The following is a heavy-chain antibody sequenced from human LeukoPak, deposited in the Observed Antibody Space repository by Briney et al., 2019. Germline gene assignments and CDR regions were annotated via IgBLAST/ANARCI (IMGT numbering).Heavy chain of an antibody. CDR3: VRDKEVVTGIGWFDP. CDR1: GFTFSNYW. Sequence: GGSLILSCAASGFTFSNYWMHWVRQAPGKGLVWVSRIDSDGKSTNYADSVKGRFTISRDNAKNTLYLQMNSLRVEDTAVYYCVRDKEVVTGIGWFDPWGQGTLVTVSS. CDR2: IDSDGKST. D-gene: IGHD2-21*02. J-gene: IGHJ5*02. V-gene: IGHV3-74*01.